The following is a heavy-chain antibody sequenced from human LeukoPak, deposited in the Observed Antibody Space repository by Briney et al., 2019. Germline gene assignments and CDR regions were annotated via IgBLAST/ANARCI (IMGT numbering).Heavy chain of an antibody. V-gene: IGHV4-34*01. Sequence: PSETLSLACAVYGGSFSGYYWSWLRQPPGKGLEWIGEINHSGSTNYNPSLTSRVTISVDTSKNQFALKLSSVTAADTAVYYCASGGATTSPGDYWGQGTLVTVSS. CDR2: INHSGST. CDR3: ASGGATTSPGDY. CDR1: GGSFSGYY. J-gene: IGHJ4*02. D-gene: IGHD1-26*01.